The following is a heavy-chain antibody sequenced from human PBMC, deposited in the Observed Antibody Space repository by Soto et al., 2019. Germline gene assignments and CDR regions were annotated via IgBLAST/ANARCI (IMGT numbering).Heavy chain of an antibody. Sequence: SETMSLTCAVYGGSFSGYYWRWIRQPPGKGLEWIGEINHSGSTNYNPSLKSRVTVLIDTSKNLFFLKVSSVTAADTAVYYCAREAGGISSAGEPYYYYGMDVWGQGTTVTVSS. CDR2: INHSGST. D-gene: IGHD6-13*01. CDR1: GGSFSGYY. CDR3: AREAGGISSAGEPYYYYGMDV. J-gene: IGHJ6*02. V-gene: IGHV4-34*01.